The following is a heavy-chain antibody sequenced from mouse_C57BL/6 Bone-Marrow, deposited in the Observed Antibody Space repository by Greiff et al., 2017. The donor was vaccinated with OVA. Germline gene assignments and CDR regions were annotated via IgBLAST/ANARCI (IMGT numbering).Heavy chain of an antibody. V-gene: IGHV1-7*01. D-gene: IGHD1-3*01. J-gene: IGHJ2*01. CDR2: INPSSGYT. CDR3: AKRGRGYFDY. CDR1: GYTFTSYW. Sequence: QVQLKQSGAELAKPGASVKLSCKASGYTFTSYWMHWVKQRPGQGLEWIGYINPSSGYTKYNQKFKDKATLTADKSSSTAYMQVRILTYEDSAVYYRAKRGRGYFDYWGQGTTLTVSS.